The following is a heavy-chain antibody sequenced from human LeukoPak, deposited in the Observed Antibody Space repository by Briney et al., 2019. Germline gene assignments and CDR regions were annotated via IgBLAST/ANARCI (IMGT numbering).Heavy chain of an antibody. Sequence: ASVKVSCKASGYTFTSYYMHWVRQAPRQGLEWMGIINPSGGSTSYAQKFQGRVTMTEDTSTDTAYMELSSLRSEDTAVYYCATLKRGYSYIFDYWGQGTLVTVSS. CDR1: GYTFTSYY. V-gene: IGHV1-46*01. D-gene: IGHD5-18*01. J-gene: IGHJ4*02. CDR3: ATLKRGYSYIFDY. CDR2: INPSGGST.